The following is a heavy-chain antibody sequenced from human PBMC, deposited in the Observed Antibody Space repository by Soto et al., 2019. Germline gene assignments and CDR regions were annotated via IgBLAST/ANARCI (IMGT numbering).Heavy chain of an antibody. J-gene: IGHJ4*02. D-gene: IGHD5-18*01. Sequence: SETLSLTCTLSGVSINTSGYYWGWIRQPPGKGLEWIVNIYHSGSTYYNPSLKSRVAMSVDTSKNQFSLKLTSVTAADTAVYHCTRRGGYGGSMFDSWGRGILVTVSS. V-gene: IGHV4-39*01. CDR1: GVSINTSGYY. CDR3: TRRGGYGGSMFDS. CDR2: IYHSGST.